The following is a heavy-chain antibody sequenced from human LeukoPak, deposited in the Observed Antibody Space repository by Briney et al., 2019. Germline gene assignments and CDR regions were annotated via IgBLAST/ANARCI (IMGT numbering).Heavy chain of an antibody. V-gene: IGHV1-2*06. CDR2: ISPDHGVT. J-gene: IGHJ4*02. Sequence: ASVKVSCKTSGYTFTDYYLYWVRPAPGQGPEWMGRISPDHGVTKIEQKFQGRVTMTRDTSIKTIYMELSRLTGDDTAVYYCARKTTALDYWGQGTQISV. CDR1: GYTFTDYY. CDR3: ARKTTALDY. D-gene: IGHD1-7*01.